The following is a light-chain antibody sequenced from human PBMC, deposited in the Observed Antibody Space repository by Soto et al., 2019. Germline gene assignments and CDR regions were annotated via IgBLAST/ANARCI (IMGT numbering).Light chain of an antibody. J-gene: IGKJ5*01. CDR1: QGISVY. CDR2: SAS. Sequence: DIQMTQSPSSLSASVGDRVTITCLASQGISVYLAWYQQKPGKVPKLLIYSASTLQSGVPSRFSGSGSGTEFTLTISSLQPEDVATYYCQKFITAPLTFGQGTRLEIK. CDR3: QKFITAPLT. V-gene: IGKV1-27*01.